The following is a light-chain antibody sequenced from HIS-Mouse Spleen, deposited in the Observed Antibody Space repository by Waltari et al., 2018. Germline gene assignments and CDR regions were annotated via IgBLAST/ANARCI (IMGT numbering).Light chain of an antibody. Sequence: DIVMTQSPDSLAVSLGERATINCKSSQHVLYSANNKNYLAWYQQKPGQPPKLLIYWASTRESGVPDRFSGSGSGTDFTLTISSLQAEDVAVYYCQQYYSTPYTFGQGTKLEIK. CDR2: WAS. CDR3: QQYYSTPYT. J-gene: IGKJ2*01. CDR1: QHVLYSANNKNY. V-gene: IGKV4-1*01.